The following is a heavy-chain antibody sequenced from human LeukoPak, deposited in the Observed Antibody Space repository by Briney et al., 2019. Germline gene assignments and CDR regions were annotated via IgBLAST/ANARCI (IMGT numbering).Heavy chain of an antibody. CDR1: GGSISSYY. D-gene: IGHD2-15*01. CDR3: ARSRKAVVVAATHLAFDI. V-gene: IGHV4-4*07. CDR2: IYTSGST. J-gene: IGHJ3*02. Sequence: SETLSLTCTVSGGSISSYYWSWIRQPAGKGLEWIGRIYTSGSTNYNPSLKSRVTISVDTSKNQFSLKLSSVTAADTAVYYCARSRKAVVVAATHLAFDIWGQGTMVTVSS.